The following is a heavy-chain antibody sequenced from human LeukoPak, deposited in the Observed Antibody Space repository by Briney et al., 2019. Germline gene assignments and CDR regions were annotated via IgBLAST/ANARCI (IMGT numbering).Heavy chain of an antibody. CDR1: GGSISSSSYY. CDR2: IYYSGST. V-gene: IGHV4-39*07. CDR3: AREGYSSSWGAFYYYYYMDV. J-gene: IGHJ6*03. D-gene: IGHD6-13*01. Sequence: PSETLSLTCTGSGGSISSSSYYWGWIRQPPGKGLEWIGSIYYSGSTYYNPSLKSRVTISVDTSKNQFSLKLSSVTAADTAVYYCAREGYSSSWGAFYYYYYMDVWGKGTTVTVSS.